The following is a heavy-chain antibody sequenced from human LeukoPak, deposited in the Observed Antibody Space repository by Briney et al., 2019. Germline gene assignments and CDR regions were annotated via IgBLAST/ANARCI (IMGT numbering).Heavy chain of an antibody. CDR1: GFIFPDYW. D-gene: IGHD6-19*01. J-gene: IGHJ4*02. CDR3: ARGQQWLGLDY. V-gene: IGHV3-74*01. Sequence: GGSMRLSCAVSGFIFPDYWMHWVRQAPNKEMVWIARIRGDGRATTYADSVKGRFTISRDNAMSTVYLQMNSLRAEDTAVYYCARGQQWLGLDYWGQGTLVTVSS. CDR2: IRGDGRAT.